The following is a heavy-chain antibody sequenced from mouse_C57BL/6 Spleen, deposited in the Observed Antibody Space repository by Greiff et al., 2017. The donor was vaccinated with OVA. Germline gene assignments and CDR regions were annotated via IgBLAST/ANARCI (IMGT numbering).Heavy chain of an antibody. D-gene: IGHD2-1*01. CDR3: ARDGNYRLGAMDY. CDR1: GYTFTDHT. J-gene: IGHJ4*01. CDR2: IYPRDGTT. V-gene: IGHV1-78*01. Sequence: VQLQQSDAELVKPGASVKISCKVSGYTFTDHTIHWMKQRPEPGLEWIGYIYPRDGTTKSNEKFKGKATLTADKSSSTAYMQLNSLTSEDSAVYFCARDGNYRLGAMDYWGQGTSVTVSS.